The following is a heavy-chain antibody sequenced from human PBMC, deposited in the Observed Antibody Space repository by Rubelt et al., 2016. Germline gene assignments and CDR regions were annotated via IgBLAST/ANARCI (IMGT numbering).Heavy chain of an antibody. CDR3: AREGGYQSPFDY. Sequence: QVQLQESGPGLVKSSETLSLTCTVSGGSINSYYWSWIRQPPGKGLEWIGYIYYSGITNYNPSLKSRVTISADTSKNQFSLKLSTVIAADTAVYYCAREGGYQSPFDYWGQGALVTVSS. CDR2: IYYSGIT. CDR1: GGSINSYY. J-gene: IGHJ4*02. D-gene: IGHD3-22*01. V-gene: IGHV4-59*01.